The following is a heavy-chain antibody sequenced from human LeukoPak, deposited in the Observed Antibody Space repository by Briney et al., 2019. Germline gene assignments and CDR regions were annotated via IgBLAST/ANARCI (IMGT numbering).Heavy chain of an antibody. Sequence: GGSLRLSCAASGFTFSSYAMHWVRQAPGKGLEWVAVISYDGSNKYYADSVKGRFTISRDNSKNTLYLQMNSLRAEDTAVYYCARDGSLGYCSSTSCSPIDYWGQGTLVTVSS. CDR2: ISYDGSNK. CDR3: ARDGSLGYCSSTSCSPIDY. V-gene: IGHV3-30-3*01. CDR1: GFTFSSYA. D-gene: IGHD2-2*01. J-gene: IGHJ4*02.